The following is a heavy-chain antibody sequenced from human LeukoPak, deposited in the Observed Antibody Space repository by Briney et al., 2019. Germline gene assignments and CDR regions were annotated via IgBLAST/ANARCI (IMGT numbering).Heavy chain of an antibody. J-gene: IGHJ6*03. CDR2: ISGSGGDT. CDR3: ARERYCSSTSCSYYYYYMDV. D-gene: IGHD2-2*01. Sequence: GGSLRLSCAASGFTFSSYAMSWVRQAPGKGLEWVSAISGSGGDTYYADSVKGRFTISRDNSKNTLYLQMNSLRAEDTAVYYCARERYCSSTSCSYYYYYMDVWGKGTTVTVSS. V-gene: IGHV3-23*01. CDR1: GFTFSSYA.